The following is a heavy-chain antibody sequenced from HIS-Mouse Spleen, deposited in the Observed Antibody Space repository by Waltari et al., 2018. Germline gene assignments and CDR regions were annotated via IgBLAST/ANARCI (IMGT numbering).Heavy chain of an antibody. D-gene: IGHD3-3*01. V-gene: IGHV4-31*03. Sequence: QVQLQESGPGLVKPSQTLSLTCTVSGGSVRSGGSYWSLLSQHPGKCLEWIGYICYRGSTYYNPSLKSRVTISVDTSKNQFSLKLSSVTAADTAVYYCARRYGRPSTIFGVVNWFDPWGQGTLVTVSS. CDR2: ICYRGST. CDR3: ARRYGRPSTIFGVVNWFDP. CDR1: GGSVRSGGSY. J-gene: IGHJ5*02.